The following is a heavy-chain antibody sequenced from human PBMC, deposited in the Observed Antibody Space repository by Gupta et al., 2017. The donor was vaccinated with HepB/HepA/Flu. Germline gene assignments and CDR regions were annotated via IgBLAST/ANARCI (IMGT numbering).Heavy chain of an antibody. CDR2: ISSSSSYI. CDR3: ARDLIAARPGGYYYGMDV. CDR1: GFTFSSYS. J-gene: IGHJ6*02. D-gene: IGHD6-6*01. Sequence: EVQLVESGGGLVKPGGSLRLSCAASGFTFSSYSMNWVRQAPGKGLEWVSSISSSSSYIYYADSVKGRFTISRDNAKNSLYLQMNSLRAEDTAVYYCARDLIAARPGGYYYGMDVWGQGTTVTVSS. V-gene: IGHV3-21*01.